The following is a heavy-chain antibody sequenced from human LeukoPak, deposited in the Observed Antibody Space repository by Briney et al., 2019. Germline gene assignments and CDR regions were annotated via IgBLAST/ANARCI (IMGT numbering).Heavy chain of an antibody. CDR1: GYTFTSYY. Sequence: GASVEASCKASGYTFTSYYMHWVRQAPGQGLEWMGIINPSGGSTSYAQKFQGRVTMTRDTSTSTVYMELSSLRSEDTAVYYCARDGRTTVYDYWGQGTLVTVSS. CDR3: ARDGRTTVYDY. D-gene: IGHD4-17*01. V-gene: IGHV1-46*01. J-gene: IGHJ4*02. CDR2: INPSGGST.